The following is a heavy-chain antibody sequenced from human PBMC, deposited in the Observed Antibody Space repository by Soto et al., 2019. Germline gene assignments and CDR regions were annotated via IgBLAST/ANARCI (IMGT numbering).Heavy chain of an antibody. Sequence: SETLSLTCTVSGGSISSYYWSWIRQPPGKGLEWIGYIYYSGSTNYNPSLKSRVTISVDTSKNQFSLKLSSVTAADTAVYYCARARSYYDILTGNYYYYGMDVWGQGTTVTVSS. CDR3: ARARSYYDILTGNYYYYGMDV. J-gene: IGHJ6*02. CDR1: GGSISSYY. CDR2: IYYSGST. V-gene: IGHV4-59*01. D-gene: IGHD3-9*01.